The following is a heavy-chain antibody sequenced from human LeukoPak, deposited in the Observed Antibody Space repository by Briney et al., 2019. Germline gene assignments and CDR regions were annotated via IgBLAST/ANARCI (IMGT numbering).Heavy chain of an antibody. CDR3: ARLAVGSPFDY. D-gene: IGHD3-10*01. V-gene: IGHV4-39*01. CDR2: IYYTGHT. J-gene: IGHJ4*02. CDR1: GGSISSSSYY. Sequence: SETLSLTCAVSGGSISSSSYYWGWIRQPPGKGLEWIGTIYYTGHTHYNESLESRITMSVDTSKNQFSLRLNSVTTADTALYYCARLAVGSPFDYWVQGALVTVSS.